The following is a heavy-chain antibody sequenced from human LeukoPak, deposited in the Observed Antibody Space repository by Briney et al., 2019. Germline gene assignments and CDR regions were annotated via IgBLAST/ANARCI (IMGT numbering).Heavy chain of an antibody. V-gene: IGHV4-59*01. J-gene: IGHJ5*02. CDR3: ARVVTIFGVVIANTNWFDP. D-gene: IGHD3-3*01. CDR1: GGSISSYY. Sequence: PSETLSLTCTVSGGSISSYYWSWIRQPPGKGLEWIGYIYYSGSTNYNPSLKSRVTISVDTSKNQFSLKLSSVTAADTAVYYCARVVTIFGVVIANTNWFDPWGQGTLVTVSS. CDR2: IYYSGST.